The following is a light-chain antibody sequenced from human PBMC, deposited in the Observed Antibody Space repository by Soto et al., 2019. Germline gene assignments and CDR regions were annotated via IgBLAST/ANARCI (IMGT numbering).Light chain of an antibody. J-gene: IGKJ2*01. Sequence: DIQMTQSPSSLSASVRDRVTITCRASQTISTHLNWYQQKPGKAPKLLIYAAPTLQSGVPSRFSGSGSGTDFTLTINSLQPEDFATYYCQQSLTIPYTFGQGTKLEIK. CDR1: QTISTH. CDR3: QQSLTIPYT. V-gene: IGKV1-39*01. CDR2: AAP.